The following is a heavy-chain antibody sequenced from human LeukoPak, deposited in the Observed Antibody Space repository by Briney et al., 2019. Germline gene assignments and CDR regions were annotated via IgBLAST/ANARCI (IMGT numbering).Heavy chain of an antibody. D-gene: IGHD3-10*01. Sequence: PSETLSLTCTVSGGSISSYYWSWIRQPAGKGLEWIGRIYTSGSTNYNPSLKSRVTISVDKSKNQFSLKLSSVTVADTAVYYCARVVVRGAINYCYYYMDVWGKGTTVTVSS. CDR1: GGSISSYY. J-gene: IGHJ6*03. CDR3: ARVVVRGAINYCYYYMDV. V-gene: IGHV4-4*07. CDR2: IYTSGST.